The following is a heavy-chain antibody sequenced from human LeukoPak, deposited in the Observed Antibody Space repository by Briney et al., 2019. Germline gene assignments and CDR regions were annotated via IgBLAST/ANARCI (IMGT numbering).Heavy chain of an antibody. V-gene: IGHV3-30-3*01. Sequence: GGSLRLSCAASGFTFSSYAMHWVRQAPGKGLEWVAVISYDGSNKYYADSVKGRFTISRDNSKNTLYLQMNSLRADDTAVYYCAKGDYYGSKNYYLGLDWGQGTLVTVSS. CDR1: GFTFSSYA. CDR2: ISYDGSNK. CDR3: AKGDYYGSKNYYLGLD. J-gene: IGHJ4*02. D-gene: IGHD3-10*01.